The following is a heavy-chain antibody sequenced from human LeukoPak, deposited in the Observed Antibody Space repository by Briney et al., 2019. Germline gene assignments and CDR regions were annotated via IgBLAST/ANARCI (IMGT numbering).Heavy chain of an antibody. CDR1: GYSFTSYW. J-gene: IGHJ6*02. V-gene: IGHV5-51*01. Sequence: GESLKISCKGSGYSFTSYWIGWVRQMPGKGLEWMGIIYPGDSDTRYSPSFQGQVTISADKSISTAYLQWSSLKASDTAMYYCARPRGDGYNSNYYYDMDVWGQGTTVTVSS. D-gene: IGHD5-24*01. CDR2: IYPGDSDT. CDR3: ARPRGDGYNSNYYYDMDV.